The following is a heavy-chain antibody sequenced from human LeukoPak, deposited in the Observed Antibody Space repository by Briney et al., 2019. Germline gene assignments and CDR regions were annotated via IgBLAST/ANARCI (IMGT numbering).Heavy chain of an antibody. V-gene: IGHV4-38-2*01. D-gene: IGHD3-10*01. CDR3: ARGSPYGRNWFDP. J-gene: IGHJ5*02. CDR1: GYSISSGYY. Sequence: SETLSLTCAVSGYSISSGYYWGWIRQPPGKGLEWIGSLWHSGSTYYNPSLRSRVTISVDTSKNQFSLKLSSVTAADTAVYYCARGSPYGRNWFDPWGQGTLVTVSS. CDR2: LWHSGST.